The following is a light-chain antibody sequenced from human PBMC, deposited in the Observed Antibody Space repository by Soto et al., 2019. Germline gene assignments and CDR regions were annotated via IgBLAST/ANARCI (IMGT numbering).Light chain of an antibody. Sequence: EIVLTQSPGTLSLSPGERGTLSCRASQSLTTNYLAWYQQKPGQAPRILIYGASNRATGVPDRFSGSGSGTDFPLTITRLEAEDFAVYYCQHYGRSPLMYSLGQGTKLAVK. CDR2: GAS. J-gene: IGKJ2*01. CDR3: QHYGRSPLMYS. CDR1: QSLTTNY. V-gene: IGKV3-20*01.